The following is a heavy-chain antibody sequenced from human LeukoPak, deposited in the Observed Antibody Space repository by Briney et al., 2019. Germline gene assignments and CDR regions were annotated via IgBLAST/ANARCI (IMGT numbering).Heavy chain of an antibody. D-gene: IGHD3-10*01. CDR2: INHSGST. CDR1: GGSFSGYY. Sequence: SETLSLTCAVYGGSFSGYYWSWIRQPPGKGLEWIGEINHSGSTNYNPSLKSRVTISVGTSKNQFSLKLSSVTAADTAVYYCARGPSGQNEGSGRRWFDPWGQGTLVTVSS. CDR3: ARGPSGQNEGSGRRWFDP. V-gene: IGHV4-34*01. J-gene: IGHJ5*02.